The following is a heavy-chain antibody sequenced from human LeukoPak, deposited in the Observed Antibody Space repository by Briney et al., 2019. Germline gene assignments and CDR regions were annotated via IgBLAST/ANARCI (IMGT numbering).Heavy chain of an antibody. J-gene: IGHJ3*02. V-gene: IGHV3-23*01. CDR3: AKDQAWGTTGTTGAFDI. CDR1: GFTFSSYA. D-gene: IGHD1-1*01. CDR2: ISGSGGST. Sequence: QPGGSLRLSCAASGFTFSSYAMSWVRQAPGKGLEWVSAISGSGGSTYYADSVKGRFTISRDNSKNTLYLQMNSLRAEDTAVYYCAKDQAWGTTGTTGAFDIWGQGTMVTVSS.